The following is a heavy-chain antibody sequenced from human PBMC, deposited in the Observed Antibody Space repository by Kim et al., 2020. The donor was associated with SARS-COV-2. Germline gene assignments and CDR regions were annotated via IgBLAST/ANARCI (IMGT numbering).Heavy chain of an antibody. V-gene: IGHV4-4*07. CDR3: ARARLAPRRYCSSTSCQNNWFDP. CDR2: IYTSGST. Sequence: SETLSLTCTVSGGSISSYYWSWIRQPAGKGLEWIGRIYTSGSTNYNPSLKSRVTMSVDTSKNQFSLKLSSVTAADTAVYYCARARLAPRRYCSSTSCQNNWFDPWGQGTLVTVSS. J-gene: IGHJ5*02. CDR1: GGSISSYY. D-gene: IGHD2-2*01.